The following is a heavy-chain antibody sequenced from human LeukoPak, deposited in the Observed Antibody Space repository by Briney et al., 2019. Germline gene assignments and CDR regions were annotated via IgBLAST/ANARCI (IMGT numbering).Heavy chain of an antibody. J-gene: IGHJ4*02. D-gene: IGHD2-2*01. CDR3: ATDCSSTSCYGF. Sequence: SVKVSCKASGGTFISYAISWVRQAPGQGLEWMGGIIPIFGTANYAQKFQGRVTITADKSTSTAYMELSSLRSEDTAVYYCATDCSSTSCYGFWGQGTLVTVSS. V-gene: IGHV1-69*06. CDR1: GGTFISYA. CDR2: IIPIFGTA.